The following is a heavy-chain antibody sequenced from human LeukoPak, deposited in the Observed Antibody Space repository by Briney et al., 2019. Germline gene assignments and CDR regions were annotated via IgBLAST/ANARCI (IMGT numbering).Heavy chain of an antibody. Sequence: GGSLRLSCAASGFTFDDYAMHWVRQAPGKGLEWVPGISWNSGRIGYADSVRGRFTISRDSAKNSLYLQMNSLRAEDTALYYCAKDKMGYDSSGYLFDYWGQGTLVTVSS. CDR2: ISWNSGRI. CDR1: GFTFDDYA. J-gene: IGHJ4*02. CDR3: AKDKMGYDSSGYLFDY. V-gene: IGHV3-9*01. D-gene: IGHD3-22*01.